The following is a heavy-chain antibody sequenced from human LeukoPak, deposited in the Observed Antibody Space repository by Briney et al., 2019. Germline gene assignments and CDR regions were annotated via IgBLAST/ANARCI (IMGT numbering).Heavy chain of an antibody. D-gene: IGHD2/OR15-2a*01. CDR1: GFTFSSHA. CDR2: ISGNGGNA. Sequence: GGSLRLSCAPSGFTFSSHAMSWVRQAPGKGLEWVSVISGNGGNAYYADSVKGRFTISRDNAKNTLYLQMNRLRAEDTAVYYCAKDPRHYSTNAFYFDYWGQGTLVTVYS. J-gene: IGHJ4*02. CDR3: AKDPRHYSTNAFYFDY. V-gene: IGHV3-23*01.